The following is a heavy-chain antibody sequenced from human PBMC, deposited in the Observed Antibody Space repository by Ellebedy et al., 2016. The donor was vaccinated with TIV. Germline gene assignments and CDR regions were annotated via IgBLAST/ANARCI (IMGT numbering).Heavy chain of an antibody. CDR2: MNPNSGNT. J-gene: IGHJ5*02. CDR3: AREIMLDCSSTSCYIGWFNP. D-gene: IGHD2-2*02. Sequence: ASVKVSXXASGYTFTSYDINWVRQATGQGLEWMGWMNPNSGNTGYAQKFQGRVTMTRNTSISTAYMELSSLRSEDTAVYYCAREIMLDCSSTSCYIGWFNPWGQGTLVTVSS. V-gene: IGHV1-8*01. CDR1: GYTFTSYD.